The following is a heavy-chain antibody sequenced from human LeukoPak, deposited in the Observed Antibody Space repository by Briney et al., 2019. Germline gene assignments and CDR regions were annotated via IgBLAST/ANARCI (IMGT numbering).Heavy chain of an antibody. CDR1: GGSISSSSYY. J-gene: IGHJ5*02. CDR3: ARQRYCSGGSCVGFDP. Sequence: LSETLSLTCTVSGGSISSSSYYWGWIRQPPGKGLEWIGGIYYSGSTYYNPSLKSRVTISVDTSKNQFSLKLSSVTAADTAVYYCARQRYCSGGSCVGFDPWGQGTLVTVSS. D-gene: IGHD2-15*01. V-gene: IGHV4-39*01. CDR2: IYYSGST.